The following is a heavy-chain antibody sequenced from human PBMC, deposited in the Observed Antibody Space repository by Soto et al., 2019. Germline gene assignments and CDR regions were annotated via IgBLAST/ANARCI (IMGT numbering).Heavy chain of an antibody. CDR1: GASISPYY. V-gene: IGHV4-59*01. Sequence: SETLSLTCTVSGASISPYYWSWIRQPPGKRLEWIGFISSSGNTNYNPSLESRVTISVDTSKNQFSLRLSSVTAADTAVYYCATVPVVPAAMPDEYFQHWGQGTLVTVSS. D-gene: IGHD2-2*01. CDR2: ISSSGNT. J-gene: IGHJ1*01. CDR3: ATVPVVPAAMPDEYFQH.